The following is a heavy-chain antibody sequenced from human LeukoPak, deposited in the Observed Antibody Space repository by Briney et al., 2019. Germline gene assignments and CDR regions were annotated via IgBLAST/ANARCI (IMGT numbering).Heavy chain of an antibody. J-gene: IGHJ6*02. D-gene: IGHD3-3*01. CDR1: GGSISSSSYY. Sequence: SETLSLTCTVSGGSISSSSYYWGWIRQPPGKGLEWIGSIYYSGGTYYNPSLKSRVTISVDTSKNQFSLKLSSVTAADTAVYYCARLRFLDGGGYGMDVWGQGTTVTVSS. CDR2: IYYSGGT. V-gene: IGHV4-39*01. CDR3: ARLRFLDGGGYGMDV.